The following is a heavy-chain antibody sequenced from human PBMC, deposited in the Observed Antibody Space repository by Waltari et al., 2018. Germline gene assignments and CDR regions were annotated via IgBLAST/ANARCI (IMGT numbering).Heavy chain of an antibody. V-gene: IGHV4-38-2*01. CDR3: ARGAAAGSGPLIDY. CDR1: GSSIRSGYY. D-gene: IGHD6-13*01. CDR2: VYHSGNT. J-gene: IGHJ4*02. Sequence: QVQLQESGPGLLNLSETLSLTCAVSGSSIRSGYYWGWVRQPPGKGLEWIGSVYHSGNTDYNPSLKSRLSSSADTSNNQLSLKLSSVTAADTAVYYCARGAAAGSGPLIDYWGQGILVTVSS.